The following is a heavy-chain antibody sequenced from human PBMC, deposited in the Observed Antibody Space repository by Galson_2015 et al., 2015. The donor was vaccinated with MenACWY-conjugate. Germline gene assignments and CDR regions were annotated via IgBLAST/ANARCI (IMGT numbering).Heavy chain of an antibody. D-gene: IGHD3-16*01. CDR3: AKFGTAGGVTTRCTLHLDT. Sequence: SLRLSCAASGFTFSNFCLNWVRQAPGEGLEWVSSIGSSGDSTYYADSVKGRFTISRDNSRNTLSMQMNSLRAEDTAVYYCAKFGTAGGVTTRCTLHLDTWGHGTPVTVSS. CDR1: GFTFSNFC. V-gene: IGHV3-23*01. J-gene: IGHJ5*01. CDR2: IGSSGDST.